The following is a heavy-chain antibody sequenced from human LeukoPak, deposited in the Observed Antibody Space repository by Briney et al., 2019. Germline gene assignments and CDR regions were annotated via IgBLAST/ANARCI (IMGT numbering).Heavy chain of an antibody. CDR1: GFTFSSYS. J-gene: IGHJ4*02. Sequence: PGGSLRLSCAASGFTFSSYSMNWVRQAPGKGLEWVSAISDTGNTYHADSVKGRFTISRDNSKNTLYLQMNSLRAEDTAVYYCATPPTVTRNYWGQGTLVTVSS. CDR2: ISDTGNT. CDR3: ATPPTVTRNY. V-gene: IGHV3-23*01. D-gene: IGHD4-17*01.